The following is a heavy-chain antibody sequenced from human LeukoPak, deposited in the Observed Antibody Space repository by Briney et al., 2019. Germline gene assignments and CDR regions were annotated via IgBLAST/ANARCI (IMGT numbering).Heavy chain of an antibody. D-gene: IGHD3-3*01. CDR2: IYTSGST. Sequence: SETLSLTCTVSGGSISSYYWSWIRQPPGKGLEWIGYIYTSGSTNYNPSLKSRVTISVDTSKNQFSLKLSSVTAADTAVYYCARHSRFLEWLSYYYVDVWGKGTTVTVSS. CDR1: GGSISSYY. V-gene: IGHV4-4*09. CDR3: ARHSRFLEWLSYYYVDV. J-gene: IGHJ6*03.